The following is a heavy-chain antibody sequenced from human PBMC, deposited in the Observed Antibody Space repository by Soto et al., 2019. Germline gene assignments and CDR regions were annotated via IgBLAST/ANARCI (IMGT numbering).Heavy chain of an antibody. CDR2: IYWDDDK. Sequence: QITLKESGPTLVKPTQTLTLTCTFSGFSLSTSGVGVGWIRQPPGKALEWLAFIYWDDDKRYSPSLKSRLTITKDTSKNQVVFKMTNMDPVDTATFYCAHRPIVGAGTRGFAGFDPWGRGTLVTVSS. J-gene: IGHJ5*02. D-gene: IGHD6-19*01. CDR1: GFSLSTSGVG. V-gene: IGHV2-5*02. CDR3: AHRPIVGAGTRGFAGFDP.